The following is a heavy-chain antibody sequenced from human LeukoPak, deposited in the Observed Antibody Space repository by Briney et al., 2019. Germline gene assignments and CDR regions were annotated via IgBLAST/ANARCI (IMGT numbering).Heavy chain of an antibody. Sequence: ASVKVSCKASGYTFTSYYMHWVRQAPGQGLEWMGIINPSGGSTSYAQKFQGRVTMTRDMSTSTVYMELNSLRSEDTAVYYCARARYNWNEGLSWFDPWGQGTLVTVSS. CDR1: GYTFTSYY. V-gene: IGHV1-46*01. CDR3: ARARYNWNEGLSWFDP. J-gene: IGHJ5*02. CDR2: INPSGGST. D-gene: IGHD1-20*01.